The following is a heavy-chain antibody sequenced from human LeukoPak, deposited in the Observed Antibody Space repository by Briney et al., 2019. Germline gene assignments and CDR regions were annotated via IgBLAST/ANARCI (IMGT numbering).Heavy chain of an antibody. V-gene: IGHV1-69*13. CDR2: IIPIFGTA. Sequence: SVKVSCKASGGTFSTYAISWVRQAPGQGLEWMGGIIPIFGTANYAQKFQGRVTITADESTNTAYMELSSLRSEDTAVYYCARDPSMVRGADSPLFDYWGQGTLVTVSS. CDR1: GGTFSTYA. D-gene: IGHD3-10*01. CDR3: ARDPSMVRGADSPLFDY. J-gene: IGHJ4*02.